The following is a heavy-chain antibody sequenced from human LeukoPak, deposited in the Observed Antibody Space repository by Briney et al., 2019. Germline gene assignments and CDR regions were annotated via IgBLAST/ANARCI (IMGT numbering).Heavy chain of an antibody. CDR1: GFTFSSYW. Sequence: GGSLRLSCAASGFTFSSYWMHWVRQAPGKGLVWVSRINSDGSSTSYADSVKGRFTISRDNSKNTLYLQMNSLRAEDTAVYYCAKDSGALQQLADYWGQGTLVTVSS. J-gene: IGHJ4*02. D-gene: IGHD6-13*01. CDR3: AKDSGALQQLADY. V-gene: IGHV3-74*01. CDR2: INSDGSST.